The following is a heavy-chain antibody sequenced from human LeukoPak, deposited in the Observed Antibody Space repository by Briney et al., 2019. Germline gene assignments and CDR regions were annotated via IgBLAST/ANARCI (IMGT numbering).Heavy chain of an antibody. D-gene: IGHD3-9*01. CDR2: IYYSGGT. J-gene: IGHJ4*02. V-gene: IGHV4-59*08. CDR1: GGSISSYY. CDR3: ARHSYDILTGYRAWYFDY. Sequence: SETLSLTCTVSGGSISSYYWSWIRQPPGKGLEWIGYIYYSGGTNYNPSLKSRVTISVDTSKNQFSLKLSSVTAADTAVYYCARHSYDILTGYRAWYFDYWGQGTLVTVSS.